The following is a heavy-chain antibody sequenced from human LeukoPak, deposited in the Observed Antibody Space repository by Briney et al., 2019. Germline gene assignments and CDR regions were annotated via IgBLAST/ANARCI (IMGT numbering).Heavy chain of an antibody. CDR1: GGSISSGSYY. V-gene: IGHV4-61*10. Sequence: PSETLSLTCTVSGGSISSGSYYWSWIRQPAGKGLEWIGYIHYSGSTNYNPSLKSRVTISVDTSKNQFSLKLSSVTAADTAVYYCTRDLWAGVAFDIWGQGTMVTVSS. J-gene: IGHJ3*02. CDR3: TRDLWAGVAFDI. D-gene: IGHD6-19*01. CDR2: IHYSGST.